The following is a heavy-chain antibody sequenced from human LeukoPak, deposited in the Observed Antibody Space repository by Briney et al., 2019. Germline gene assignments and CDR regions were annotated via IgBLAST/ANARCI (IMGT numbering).Heavy chain of an antibody. CDR3: AIPWATGGGAFDI. V-gene: IGHV1-8*03. J-gene: IGHJ3*02. D-gene: IGHD1-1*01. CDR1: GYTFTSYD. Sequence: ASVKVSCKASGYTFTSYDINWVRQATGQGLESTGWMNPNSGNTGYAQKFQGRVTITRNTSISTAYMELSSLRSEDTAVYYCAIPWATGGGAFDIWGQGTMVTVSS. CDR2: MNPNSGNT.